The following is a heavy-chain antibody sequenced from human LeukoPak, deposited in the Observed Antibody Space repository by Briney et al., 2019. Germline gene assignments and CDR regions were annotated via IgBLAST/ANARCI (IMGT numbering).Heavy chain of an antibody. CDR1: GGSISNSSYY. Sequence: KPSETLSLTCTVSGGSISNSSYYWGWIRQPPGKGLEWIGSIYYSGSTYYNPSLKSRVTISVDTSKNQFSLKLSSVTAADTAVYYCARQGVEITIFGVVIHPPPPTDAFDIWGQGTMVTVSS. V-gene: IGHV4-39*01. J-gene: IGHJ3*02. D-gene: IGHD3-3*01. CDR3: ARQGVEITIFGVVIHPPPPTDAFDI. CDR2: IYYSGST.